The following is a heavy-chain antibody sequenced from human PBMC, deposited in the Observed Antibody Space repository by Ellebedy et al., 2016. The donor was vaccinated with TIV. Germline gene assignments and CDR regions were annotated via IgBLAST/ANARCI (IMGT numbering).Heavy chain of an antibody. CDR2: IYYNGST. CDR3: ARRTYSSSWHNWFDP. CDR1: GGPISSYY. J-gene: IGHJ5*02. D-gene: IGHD6-13*01. V-gene: IGHV4-59*01. Sequence: MPSETLSLTCTAPGGPISSYYWSWIRQPPGKGLEWIGYIYYNGSTSYNPSLKSPVTISVDTSKNQFSLKLSSVTAADTAVYYCARRTYSSSWHNWFDPWGQGTLVTVSS.